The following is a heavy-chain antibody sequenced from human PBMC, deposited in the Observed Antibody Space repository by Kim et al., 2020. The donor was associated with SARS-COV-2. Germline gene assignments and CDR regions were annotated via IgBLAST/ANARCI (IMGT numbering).Heavy chain of an antibody. Sequence: GGSLRLSCAASGFTFSSYSMNWVRQAPGKGLEWVSSISSSSSYIYYADSVKGRFTISRDNAKNSLYLQMNSLRAEDTAVYYCARERKYYDILTGYYKNYYYGMDVWGQGTTVTVSS. CDR2: ISSSSSYI. CDR3: ARERKYYDILTGYYKNYYYGMDV. CDR1: GFTFSSYS. D-gene: IGHD3-9*01. J-gene: IGHJ6*02. V-gene: IGHV3-21*01.